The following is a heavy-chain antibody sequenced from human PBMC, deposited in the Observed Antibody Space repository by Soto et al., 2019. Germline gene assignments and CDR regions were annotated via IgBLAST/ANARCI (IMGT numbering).Heavy chain of an antibody. D-gene: IGHD3-10*01. CDR3: AKDLSSRYYGSGSSDY. CDR2: ISGSGGST. CDR1: GFTFSSYA. V-gene: IGHV3-23*01. Sequence: HPGGSLRLSCAASGFTFSSYAMSWVRQAPGKGLEWVSAISGSGGSTYYADSVKGRFTISRDNSKNTLYLQMNSLRAEDTAVYYCAKDLSSRYYGSGSSDYWGQGTLVTVSS. J-gene: IGHJ4*02.